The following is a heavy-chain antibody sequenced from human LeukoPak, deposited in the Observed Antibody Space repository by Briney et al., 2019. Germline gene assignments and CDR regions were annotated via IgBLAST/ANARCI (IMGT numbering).Heavy chain of an antibody. Sequence: GGSLRLSCAASGFTFSSYWMHWVRQAPGKGLVWVSRINSDGSSTSYADSVKGRFTISRDNSKNTLYLQMNSLRAEDTAVYFCAKTPKSAVAGTMEYWGQGTLVTVSS. V-gene: IGHV3-74*01. CDR1: GFTFSSYW. J-gene: IGHJ4*02. D-gene: IGHD6-19*01. CDR2: INSDGSST. CDR3: AKTPKSAVAGTMEY.